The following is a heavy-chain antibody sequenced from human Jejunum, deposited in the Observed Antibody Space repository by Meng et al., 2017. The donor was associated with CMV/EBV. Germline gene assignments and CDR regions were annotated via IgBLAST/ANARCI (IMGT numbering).Heavy chain of an antibody. CDR3: ARGRVLDN. Sequence: KVSCKASGFTFINYDVYWVRQAPGQGLEWMGWMSPSNGNTGYARNFQGRVTMTRNTSITTAYMELSSLRSEDTAVYYCARGRVLDNWGQGTLVTVSS. CDR2: MSPSNGNT. CDR1: GFTFINYD. V-gene: IGHV1-8*01. J-gene: IGHJ4*02.